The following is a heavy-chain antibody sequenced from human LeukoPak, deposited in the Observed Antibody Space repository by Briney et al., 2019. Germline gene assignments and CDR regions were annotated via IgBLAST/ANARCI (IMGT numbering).Heavy chain of an antibody. D-gene: IGHD2-2*01. Sequence: SVKVSCKASGGTFGSYAISWVRQAPGQGLEWMGGIIPIFGTANYAQKFQGRVTITADESTSTAYMELSSLRSEDTAVYYCARAVVPASNDAFDIWGQGTMVTVSS. CDR2: IIPIFGTA. J-gene: IGHJ3*02. CDR3: ARAVVPASNDAFDI. V-gene: IGHV1-69*01. CDR1: GGTFGSYA.